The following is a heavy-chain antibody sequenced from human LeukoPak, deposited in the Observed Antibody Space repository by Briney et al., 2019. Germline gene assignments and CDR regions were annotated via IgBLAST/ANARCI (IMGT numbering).Heavy chain of an antibody. CDR1: GYTFTGYY. CDR2: IIPILGIA. J-gene: IGHJ6*02. V-gene: IGHV1-69*10. D-gene: IGHD2-2*01. CDR3: ARDGYQLPRGGYYGMDV. Sequence: SVKVSCKASGYTFTGYYMHWVRQAPGQGLEWMGWIIPILGIANYAQKFQGRITITADKSTSTAYMELSSLRSEDTAVYYCARDGYQLPRGGYYGMDVWGQGTTVTVSS.